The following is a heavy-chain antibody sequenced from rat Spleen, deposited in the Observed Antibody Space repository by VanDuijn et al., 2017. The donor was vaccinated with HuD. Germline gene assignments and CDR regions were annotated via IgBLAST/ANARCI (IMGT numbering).Heavy chain of an antibody. CDR3: AKDHYGGYPFAY. CDR2: ITNTGGST. V-gene: IGHV5-20*01. CDR1: GFTFSDYY. D-gene: IGHD1-11*01. J-gene: IGHJ3*01. Sequence: EVQLVESDGGLVQPGRSLKLSCAASGFTFSDYYMAWVRQAPGKGLEWVASITNTGGSTYSPDSVKGRFTISRDNAENTVYLQMNSLKSEDTATYYCAKDHYGGYPFAYWGQGTLVTVSS.